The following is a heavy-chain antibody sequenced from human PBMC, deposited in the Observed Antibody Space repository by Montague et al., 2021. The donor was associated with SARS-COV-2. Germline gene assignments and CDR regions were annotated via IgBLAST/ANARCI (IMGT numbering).Heavy chain of an antibody. CDR3: ARGRQHINMVVVVVTGGEYYFDF. CDR1: GFTFSSYN. V-gene: IGHV4-34*01. CDR2: INHRGST. J-gene: IGHJ4*02. Sequence: LRLSCAASGFTFSSYNMNWVRQPPGKGLEWIGEINHRGSTNYNPSLKSRVTISVDTSKNQFSLKMTSVTAADTAVYYCARGRQHINMVVVVVTGGEYYFDFWGQGTLVAVSS. D-gene: IGHD3-22*01.